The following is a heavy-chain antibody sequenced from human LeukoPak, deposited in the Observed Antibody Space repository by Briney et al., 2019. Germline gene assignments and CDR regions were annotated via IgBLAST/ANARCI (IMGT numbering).Heavy chain of an antibody. D-gene: IGHD6-6*01. CDR1: GYTFTGYY. CDR3: ARGGDGYSSSSGYYYYYGMDV. J-gene: IGHJ6*02. Sequence: ASVKVSFKASGYTFTGYYMHWVRQAPGQGLEWMGWINPNSGGTNYAQKFQGRVTMTRDTSISTAYMELSRLRSDDTAVYYCARGGDGYSSSSGYYYYYGMDVWGQGTTVTVSS. CDR2: INPNSGGT. V-gene: IGHV1-2*02.